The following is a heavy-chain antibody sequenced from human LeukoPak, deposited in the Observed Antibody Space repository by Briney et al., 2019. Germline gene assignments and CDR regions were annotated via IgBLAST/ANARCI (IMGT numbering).Heavy chain of an antibody. D-gene: IGHD3-16*01. Sequence: PGGSLRLSCAASGFTFSSYWMSWVRQAPGKWLEWVANIKQDGSEKYYVDSVKGRFTISRDNAKNTLYLQMNSLRAEDTAVYYCAKDRGRSRGSYYYYYYMDVWGKGTTVTISS. V-gene: IGHV3-7*01. CDR2: IKQDGSEK. CDR1: GFTFSSYW. CDR3: AKDRGRSRGSYYYYYYMDV. J-gene: IGHJ6*03.